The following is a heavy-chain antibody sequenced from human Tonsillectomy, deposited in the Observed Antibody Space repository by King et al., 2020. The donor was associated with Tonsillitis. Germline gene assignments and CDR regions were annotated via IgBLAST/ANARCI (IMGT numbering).Heavy chain of an antibody. CDR1: GFSFSGYW. CDR3: ARGWLEGGTTECALEM. CDR2: IRGNVGES. D-gene: IGHD1-1*01. J-gene: IGHJ3*02. Sequence: VQLVESGGGLVQPGGSLRLSCAASGFSFSGYWMHWVRQAPGEGLVWVSRIRGNVGESQYADSVKGRFTISSDNAKNTLYLQMNSLRVEDTGVYYCARGWLEGGTTECALEMWGQGTVVIVSS. V-gene: IGHV3-74*03.